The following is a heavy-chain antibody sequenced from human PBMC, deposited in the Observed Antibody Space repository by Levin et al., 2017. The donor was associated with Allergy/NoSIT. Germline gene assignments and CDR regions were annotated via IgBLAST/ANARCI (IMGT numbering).Heavy chain of an antibody. CDR2: ISYHASTT. CDR1: GFTFGHYN. J-gene: IGHJ4*02. D-gene: IGHD3-22*01. Sequence: ETLSLTCAASGFTFGHYNMNWVRQAPGKGLEWVAYISYHASTTFYLDSVKGRFTISRDNALNSVYLQMDNLRREDTAVYYCSRDSNSSGFYYDFDYWGRGIQVTVSA. V-gene: IGHV3-48*01. CDR3: SRDSNSSGFYYDFDY.